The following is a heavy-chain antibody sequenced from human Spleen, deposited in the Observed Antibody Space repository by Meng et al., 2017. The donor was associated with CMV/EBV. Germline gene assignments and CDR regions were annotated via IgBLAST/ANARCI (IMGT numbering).Heavy chain of an antibody. CDR2: IHYRGSM. J-gene: IGHJ4*02. CDR1: GGSISISNYY. CDR3: ARGQHISMIFVMMSIFFDY. Sequence: GSLRLSCTVSGGSISISNYYWGWIRQPPRKGLEWIGSIHYRGSMFYNPSLKSRVTISVDTSKNQFSLRLSSVTAADTAVYYCARGQHISMIFVMMSIFFDYWGRGTLVTVSS. D-gene: IGHD3/OR15-3a*01. V-gene: IGHV4-39*07.